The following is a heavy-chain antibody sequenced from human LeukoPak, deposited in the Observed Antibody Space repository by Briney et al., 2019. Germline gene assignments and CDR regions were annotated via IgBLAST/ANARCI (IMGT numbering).Heavy chain of an antibody. V-gene: IGHV4-59*01. D-gene: IGHD3-10*01. Sequence: SETLSLTCTVSGGSISSYYWSWIRQPPGKGLEWIGYIYYSGSTNYNPSLKSRVTISVDTSKNQFSLKLGSVTAADTAVYYCARGTYYYGSEVDYWGQGTLVTVSS. CDR1: GGSISSYY. CDR3: ARGTYYYGSEVDY. CDR2: IYYSGST. J-gene: IGHJ4*02.